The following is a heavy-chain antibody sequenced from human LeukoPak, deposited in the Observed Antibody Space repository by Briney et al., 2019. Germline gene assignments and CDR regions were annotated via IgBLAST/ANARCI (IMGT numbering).Heavy chain of an antibody. CDR1: GFTFSSYS. J-gene: IGHJ3*02. Sequence: GGSLGLSCAASGFTFSSYSMNWVRQAPGKGLEWVSYISSSSNTIYYADSVKGRFTISRDNAKNSLYLQMNSLRDEDTAVYYCARERLDYYDSSGAFDIWGQGTMVTVSS. V-gene: IGHV3-48*02. D-gene: IGHD3-22*01. CDR2: ISSSSNTI. CDR3: ARERLDYYDSSGAFDI.